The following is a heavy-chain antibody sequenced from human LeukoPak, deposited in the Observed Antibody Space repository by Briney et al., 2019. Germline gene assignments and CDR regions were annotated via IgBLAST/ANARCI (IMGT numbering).Heavy chain of an antibody. CDR3: ARKQWELGAFDI. V-gene: IGHV3-53*01. D-gene: IGHD1-26*01. CDR1: GFTVSSNY. Sequence: SGGSLRLSCAASGFTVSSNYMSWVRQAPGKGLEWGSVIYSGGSTYYADSVKGRFTISRDNSKNTLYLQMNSLRAEDTAVYYCARKQWELGAFDIWGQGTMVTVSS. CDR2: IYSGGST. J-gene: IGHJ3*02.